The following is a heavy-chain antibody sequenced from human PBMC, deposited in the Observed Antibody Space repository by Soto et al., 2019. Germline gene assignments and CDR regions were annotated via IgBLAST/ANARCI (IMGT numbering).Heavy chain of an antibody. Sequence: QLQLQESGPGLVKPSETLSLTCTVSGGSISSGDYYWAWLRQPPGKGLEWIGSIYYSGKTYYNPSLESRGTIFVDTSKNQFSLTLSPVTAADTAVYDCSTSGSFQTNYFFDYWGQGTLVTVSS. D-gene: IGHD3-10*01. CDR1: GGSISSGDYY. CDR3: STSGSFQTNYFFDY. V-gene: IGHV4-39*01. CDR2: IYYSGKT. J-gene: IGHJ4*02.